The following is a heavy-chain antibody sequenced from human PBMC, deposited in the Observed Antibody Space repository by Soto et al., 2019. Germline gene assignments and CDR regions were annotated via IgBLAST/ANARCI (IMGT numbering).Heavy chain of an antibody. D-gene: IGHD2-15*01. CDR1: GGSISSSSYY. J-gene: IGHJ4*02. Sequence: QLQLQESGPGLVKPSETLSLTCTVSGGSISSSSYYWGWMRQPPGKGLEGIGSIYYSGSNYYNPSHKSRVTISVDTSKNQFSLMLSSVSAAATAVYYCARHTPAISISDHWGQGTLVTVSS. CDR3: ARHTPAISISDH. CDR2: IYYSGSN. V-gene: IGHV4-39*01.